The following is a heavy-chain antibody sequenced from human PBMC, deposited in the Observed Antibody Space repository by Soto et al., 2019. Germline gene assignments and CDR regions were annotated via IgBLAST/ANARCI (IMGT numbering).Heavy chain of an antibody. J-gene: IGHJ4*02. V-gene: IGHV4-4*02. Sequence: QVQLQESGPGLVKPSGTLSLTCAVSGGSISSSNWWSWVRQPPWKGLEWIGEIYHSGSTNYNPSLKSRATISVDKSKNQFSLKLNSVTAADTAVYYCASNQDFYDSSGYYYWGQGTLVTVSS. CDR2: IYHSGST. CDR1: GGSISSSNW. CDR3: ASNQDFYDSSGYYY. D-gene: IGHD3-22*01.